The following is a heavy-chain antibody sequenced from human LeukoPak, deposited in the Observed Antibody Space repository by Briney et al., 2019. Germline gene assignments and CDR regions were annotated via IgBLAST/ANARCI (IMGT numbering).Heavy chain of an antibody. CDR1: GGSISTNSYY. Sequence: SETLSLTCTVSGGSISTNSYYWSWIRQPPGKGLEWIGSMYYSGSTYYNPSLKSRVTISVDTSKNQFSPKLSSVTAADTAVYYCARAPGIVVVPAGKVVTASRSFDYWGRGTLVTVSS. CDR2: MYYSGST. V-gene: IGHV4-39*01. D-gene: IGHD2-2*01. CDR3: ARAPGIVVVPAGKVVTASRSFDY. J-gene: IGHJ4*02.